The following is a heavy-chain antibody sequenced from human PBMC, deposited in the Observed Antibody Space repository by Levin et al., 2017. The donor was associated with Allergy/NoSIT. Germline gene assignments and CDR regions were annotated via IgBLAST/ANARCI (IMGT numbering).Heavy chain of an antibody. CDR3: ARQGYSSTWRWFDP. CDR2: INHSGST. V-gene: IGHV4-34*01. CDR1: GGSFSGYY. Sequence: SQTLSLTCAVYGGSFSGYYWSWIRQPPGKGLEWIGEINHSGSTNYNPSLKSRVTISVDTSKNQFSLKLSSVTAADTAVYYCARQGYSSTWRWFDPWGQGTLVTVSS. D-gene: IGHD6-13*01. J-gene: IGHJ5*02.